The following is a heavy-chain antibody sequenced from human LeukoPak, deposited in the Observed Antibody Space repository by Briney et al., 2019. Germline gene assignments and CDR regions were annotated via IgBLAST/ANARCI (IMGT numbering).Heavy chain of an antibody. Sequence: ASVKVSCKASGYTFTGHYIHWVRQAPGQGLEWMGIINPSGGSTSYAQKFQGRVTMTRDVSTSTVYMELSSLRSEDTAVYYCARDLGTYYYGSGPVDYWGQGTLVTVSS. V-gene: IGHV1-46*01. D-gene: IGHD3-10*01. CDR1: GYTFTGHY. CDR3: ARDLGTYYYGSGPVDY. CDR2: INPSGGST. J-gene: IGHJ4*02.